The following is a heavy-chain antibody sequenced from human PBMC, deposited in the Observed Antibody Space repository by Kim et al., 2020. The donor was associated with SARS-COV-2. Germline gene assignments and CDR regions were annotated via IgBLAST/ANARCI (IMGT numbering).Heavy chain of an antibody. D-gene: IGHD3-22*01. J-gene: IGHJ5*02. Sequence: YAQEFQCRVTMTRTTSIGTAYMELSSLRSEDTAVYYCARTYSYDTPWFDPWGQGTLVTVSS. CDR3: ARTYSYDTPWFDP. V-gene: IGHV1-8*01.